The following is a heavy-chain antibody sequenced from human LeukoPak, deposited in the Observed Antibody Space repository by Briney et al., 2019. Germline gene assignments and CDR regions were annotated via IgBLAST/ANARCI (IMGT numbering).Heavy chain of an antibody. CDR2: ISSSGSTI. V-gene: IGHV3-48*03. CDR3: TREQVAVAGGGLFDI. Sequence: GGSLRLSCAASGFTFSSYEMNWVRQAPGKGLEWVSYISSSGSTIYYADSVKGRFTISRDNAKNSLYLQMNSLRAEDTALYYCTREQVAVAGGGLFDIWGQGTMVTVSS. J-gene: IGHJ3*02. CDR1: GFTFSSYE. D-gene: IGHD6-19*01.